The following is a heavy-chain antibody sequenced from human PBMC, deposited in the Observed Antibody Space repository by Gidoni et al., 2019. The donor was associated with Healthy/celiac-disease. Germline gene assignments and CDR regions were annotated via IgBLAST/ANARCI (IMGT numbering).Heavy chain of an antibody. CDR1: GFTFSSSA. CDR3: ARGLGSYPTPGDVFDY. Sequence: QVQLVESGGGVVQPGRSLRLSCAASGFTFSSSAMHWVRQAPGKGLEWVAVISYDGSNKYYADSVKGRFTISRDNSKNTLYLQMNSLRAEDTAVYYCARGLGSYPTPGDVFDYWGQGTLVTVSS. D-gene: IGHD1-26*01. J-gene: IGHJ4*02. CDR2: ISYDGSNK. V-gene: IGHV3-30-3*01.